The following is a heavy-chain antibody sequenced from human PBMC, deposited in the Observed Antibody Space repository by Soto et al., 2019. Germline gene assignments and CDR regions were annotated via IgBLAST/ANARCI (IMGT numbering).Heavy chain of an antibody. V-gene: IGHV3-23*01. CDR2: ISGSGGST. J-gene: IGHJ4*02. CDR1: GFTFSSYG. D-gene: IGHD1-26*01. CDR3: AKGGSYAKHYFDY. Sequence: GGSLRLSCAVSGFTFSSYGMSWVRQAPGKGLEWVSSISGSGGSTYYADSVKGRFTISRDNSKNTLYLQMNSLGAEDTAVYYCAKGGSYAKHYFDYWGQGTLVTVSS.